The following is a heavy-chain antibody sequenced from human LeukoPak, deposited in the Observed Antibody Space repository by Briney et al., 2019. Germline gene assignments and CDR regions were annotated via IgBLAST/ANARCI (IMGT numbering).Heavy chain of an antibody. D-gene: IGHD2-21*02. J-gene: IGHJ4*02. Sequence: SETLSLTCTVSGGSISSSSYYWGWIRQPPGKGLEWIGSIYYSGSTYYNPSLKSRFTISVDTSKNQFSLKLSSVTAADTAVYYCARHRPYCGGDCYRYYFDYWGQGTLVTVSS. V-gene: IGHV4-39*01. CDR2: IYYSGST. CDR1: GGSISSSSYY. CDR3: ARHRPYCGGDCYRYYFDY.